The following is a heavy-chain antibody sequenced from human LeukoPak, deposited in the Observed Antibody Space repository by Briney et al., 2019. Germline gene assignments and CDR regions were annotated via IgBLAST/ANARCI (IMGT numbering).Heavy chain of an antibody. J-gene: IGHJ4*02. D-gene: IGHD2-2*01. CDR1: GCTFTYYY. CDR2: IDAKMGGR. Sequence: ASVKVPCKASGCTFTYYYIHWVRQAPGQGPEWMGWIDAKMGGRQYSQKFQGRVTMTRDTSISTAYMELTRLTPDDTAVYYCARGGYHNYCGLRGLFSASS. CDR3: ARGGYHNY. V-gene: IGHV1-2*02.